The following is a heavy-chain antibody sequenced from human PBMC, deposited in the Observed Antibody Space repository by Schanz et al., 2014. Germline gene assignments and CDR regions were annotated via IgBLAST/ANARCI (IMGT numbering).Heavy chain of an antibody. D-gene: IGHD2-15*01. V-gene: IGHV3-74*01. CDR3: ARDLAGGGNDV. J-gene: IGHJ4*02. CDR1: GFTLSTNV. Sequence: VQLVESGGGVVQPGESLRLSCAASGFTLSTNVVHWVRQAPGKGLVWVSRISRDGWTTTYADSVTGRFTISRDNSKDTVYLQMNSLRAEDTAVYYCARDLAGGGNDVWGQGTLVTVSS. CDR2: ISRDGWTT.